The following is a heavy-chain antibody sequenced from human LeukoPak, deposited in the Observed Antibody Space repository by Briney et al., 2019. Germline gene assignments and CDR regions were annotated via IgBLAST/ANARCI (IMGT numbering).Heavy chain of an antibody. D-gene: IGHD3-9*01. CDR3: AAHYYDLLTGYFHWFDP. CDR2: MSAYNGKT. J-gene: IGHJ5*02. CDR1: GYTFTSYG. Sequence: ASVKVSCKASGYTFTSYGISGVRQAPGQGLEWMGWMSAYNGKTNYAQKLQRRVPITTATSTITAYIELRSLRSDDPAVYYCAAHYYDLLTGYFHWFDPWGQGTLLTVSS. V-gene: IGHV1-18*04.